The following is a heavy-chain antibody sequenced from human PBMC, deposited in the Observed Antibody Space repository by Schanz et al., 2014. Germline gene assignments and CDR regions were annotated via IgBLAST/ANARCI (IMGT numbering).Heavy chain of an antibody. CDR3: AKGQGAVISNWYFDL. Sequence: EVQLLESGGGLVQPGGSLRLSCAVSGFTFSSYAMSWVRQAPGKGLEWVSTISGGGGGFRPYADSVKGRFTISRDNSSNTLSLQMNSLTADDTAVYYGAKGQGAVISNWYFDLWGRGTLVTVSS. J-gene: IGHJ2*01. V-gene: IGHV3-23*01. CDR2: ISGGGGGFR. CDR1: GFTFSSYA. D-gene: IGHD2-21*01.